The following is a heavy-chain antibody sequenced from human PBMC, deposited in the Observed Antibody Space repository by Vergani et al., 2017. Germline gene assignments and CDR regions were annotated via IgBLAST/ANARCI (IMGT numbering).Heavy chain of an antibody. Sequence: QVQLVETGGGVVQPGGSLRLYCATSGFSFNTYGAHWVRQAPGKGLEWVAFIGYDGRIKYNVDSAKGRFTISRDTSKKTLSLQMRSLRADDTAVYYCAKDGRENSDYGYFDYWGQGTLVTVSS. V-gene: IGHV3-30*02. CDR3: AKDGRENSDYGYFDY. D-gene: IGHD4-17*01. CDR2: IGYDGRIK. J-gene: IGHJ4*02. CDR1: GFSFNTYG.